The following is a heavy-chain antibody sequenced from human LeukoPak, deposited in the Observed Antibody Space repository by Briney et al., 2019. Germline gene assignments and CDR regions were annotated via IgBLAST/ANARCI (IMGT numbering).Heavy chain of an antibody. CDR1: GGTFSSYA. J-gene: IGHJ4*02. V-gene: IGHV1-69*04. CDR2: IIPIFGIA. CDR3: ASTYCSGGSCYGRLVDY. D-gene: IGHD2-15*01. Sequence: ASVKVSCKASGGTFSSYAISWVRQAPGQGLERMGRIIPIFGIANYAQKFQGRVTITADKSTSTAYMELSSLRSEDTAVYYCASTYCSGGSCYGRLVDYWGQGTLVTVSS.